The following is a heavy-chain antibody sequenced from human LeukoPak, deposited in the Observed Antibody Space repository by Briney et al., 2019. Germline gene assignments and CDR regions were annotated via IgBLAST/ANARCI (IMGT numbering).Heavy chain of an antibody. CDR3: AGGSGYYFFDN. D-gene: IGHD6-25*01. J-gene: IGHJ4*02. CDR1: RNTFNGNY. V-gene: IGHV1-2*02. Sequence: ASVKVSCKSSRNTFNGNYMHWVRQTPGQGLEWMGWINPGSGGTNYAQKFQDRVTMTRDTSIGTIYVNLRKLSSDDTAVYYCAGGSGYYFFDNWGQGTLLTVSS. CDR2: INPGSGGT.